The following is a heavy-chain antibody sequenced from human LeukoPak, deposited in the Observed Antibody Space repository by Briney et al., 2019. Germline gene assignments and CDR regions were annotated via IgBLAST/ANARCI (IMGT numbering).Heavy chain of an antibody. Sequence: GGSLRLSCAASGFAFSRYSMNWVRQAPGKGLEWVASINSDSLYIYYADSVRGRFIISRDNSKNTLFLQMNSLRADDTAVYYCAKDWSGNYDWSDPWGQGTLVTVSS. D-gene: IGHD3-3*01. CDR1: GFAFSRYS. V-gene: IGHV3-21*06. CDR2: INSDSLYI. J-gene: IGHJ5*02. CDR3: AKDWSGNYDWSDP.